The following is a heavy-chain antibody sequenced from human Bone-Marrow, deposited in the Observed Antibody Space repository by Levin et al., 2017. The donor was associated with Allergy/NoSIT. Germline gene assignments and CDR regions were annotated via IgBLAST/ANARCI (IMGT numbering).Heavy chain of an antibody. CDR3: AAGTGATTIHDAFDI. CDR1: GFTFTSSA. V-gene: IGHV1-58*01. Sequence: GASVKVSCKASGFTFTSSAVQWVRQARGQRLEWIGWIVVGSGNTNYAQKFQERVTITRDMSTSTAYMELSSLRSEDTAVYYCAAGTGATTIHDAFDIWGQGTMVTVSS. J-gene: IGHJ3*02. CDR2: IVVGSGNT. D-gene: IGHD1-26*01.